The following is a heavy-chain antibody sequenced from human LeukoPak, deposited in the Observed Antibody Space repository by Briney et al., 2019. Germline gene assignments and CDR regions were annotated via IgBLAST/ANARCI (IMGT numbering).Heavy chain of an antibody. Sequence: SETLSLTCAVYGGSFRGYYWSWIRQPPGKVLEWIGEINHSGSTNYNPSLKSRVTISLDTSKNQISLKLSSVTAADTAVYYCAREGYCSSTNCYNFNYWGQGTLVTVSS. V-gene: IGHV4-34*01. CDR3: AREGYCSSTNCYNFNY. CDR1: GGSFRGYY. D-gene: IGHD2-2*02. J-gene: IGHJ4*02. CDR2: INHSGST.